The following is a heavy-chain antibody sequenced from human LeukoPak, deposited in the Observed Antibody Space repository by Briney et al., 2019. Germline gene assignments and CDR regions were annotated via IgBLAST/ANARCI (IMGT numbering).Heavy chain of an antibody. D-gene: IGHD1-26*01. CDR2: IYYSGSTYYSGST. Sequence: SQTLSLTCTVSGGSLSPYYWTWIRQPPGKGLEWIGYIYYSGSTYYSGSTNYNPSLKSRVTISVDTSKNQFSLKLSSVTAADTAVYYCARDVGATPGYFDYWGQGTLVTVSS. J-gene: IGHJ4*02. V-gene: IGHV4-59*01. CDR3: ARDVGATPGYFDY. CDR1: GGSLSPYY.